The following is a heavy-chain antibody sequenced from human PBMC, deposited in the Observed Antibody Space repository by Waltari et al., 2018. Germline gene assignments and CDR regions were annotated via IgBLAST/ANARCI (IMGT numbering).Heavy chain of an antibody. D-gene: IGHD6-6*01. Sequence: EVQLVESGGGLVKPGGSLRLSCAASGFTFSSYSMTWVRQAPGKGLEWVSSISSSSSYIYYADSVKGRFTISRDNAKNSLYLQMNSLRAEDTAVYYCARRAIAARGGNWFDPWGQGTLVTVSS. V-gene: IGHV3-21*01. CDR2: ISSSSSYI. CDR1: GFTFSSYS. J-gene: IGHJ5*02. CDR3: ARRAIAARGGNWFDP.